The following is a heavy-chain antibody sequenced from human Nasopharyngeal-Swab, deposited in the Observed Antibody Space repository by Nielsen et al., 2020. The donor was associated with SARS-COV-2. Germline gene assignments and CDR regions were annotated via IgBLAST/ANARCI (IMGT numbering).Heavy chain of an antibody. CDR3: ARDDYGDYGYFGH. CDR1: GYTLTGYY. V-gene: IGHV1-2*02. Sequence: VKVSCKASGYTLTGYYMHWVRQAPGQGLEWMGWINPHSRGTKYAQTFQGRVTMTSDTSINTAYMELRRLRSDDTAVYYCARDDYGDYGYFGHWGQGTLVTVSS. CDR2: INPHSRGT. D-gene: IGHD4-17*01. J-gene: IGHJ4*02.